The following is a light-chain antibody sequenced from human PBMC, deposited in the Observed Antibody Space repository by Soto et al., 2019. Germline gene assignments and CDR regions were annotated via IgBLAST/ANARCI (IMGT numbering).Light chain of an antibody. CDR3: QQRTNWRIT. Sequence: EIVLTQSPATLSLSPGERATLSFRASQSVSSSLAWYQQKPGQSPRLLIYDTSNRATGIPARFSGSGSGTDFTLTISGLEPEDFAVYYCQQRTNWRITFGQGTRLEI. J-gene: IGKJ5*01. CDR2: DTS. CDR1: QSVSSS. V-gene: IGKV3-11*01.